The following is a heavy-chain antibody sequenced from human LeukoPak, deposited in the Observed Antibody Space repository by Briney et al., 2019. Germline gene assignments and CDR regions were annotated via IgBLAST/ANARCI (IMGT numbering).Heavy chain of an antibody. Sequence: SETLSLTCTVSGGSISNSSYYWGWIRQPPGKGLEWIGSMYYSGSTYYNPSLKSRVTISVDTSKNQFSLKLSSVTAADTAVYYCARLPLDAFDIWGQGTMVTVSS. CDR3: ARLPLDAFDI. CDR2: MYYSGST. J-gene: IGHJ3*02. CDR1: GGSISNSSYY. V-gene: IGHV4-39*07.